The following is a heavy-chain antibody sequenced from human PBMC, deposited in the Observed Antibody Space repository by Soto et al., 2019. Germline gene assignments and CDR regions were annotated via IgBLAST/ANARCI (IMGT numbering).Heavy chain of an antibody. D-gene: IGHD4-17*01. CDR3: AKVPGTTVTTLGAKAYYFDY. J-gene: IGHJ4*02. V-gene: IGHV3-23*01. Sequence: GGSLRLSCAASGFTFSSYAMSWVRQAPGKGLEWVSAISGSGGSTYYADSVKGRFTISRDNSKNTLYLQMNSLRAEDTAVYYSAKVPGTTVTTLGAKAYYFDYWGQGTLVTVSS. CDR2: ISGSGGST. CDR1: GFTFSSYA.